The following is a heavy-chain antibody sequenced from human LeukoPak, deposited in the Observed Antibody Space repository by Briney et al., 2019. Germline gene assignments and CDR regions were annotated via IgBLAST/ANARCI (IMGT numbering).Heavy chain of an antibody. Sequence: SETLSLTCAVYGGSFSGYYWSWIRQPPGKGLEWIGEINHSGSTNYNPSLKSRVTISVDTSKNQFSLKLSSVTAADTAVYYCARNIPYYDFWSGTKDALDIWGQGTMVTVSS. CDR3: ARNIPYYDFWSGTKDALDI. D-gene: IGHD3-3*01. J-gene: IGHJ3*02. CDR2: INHSGST. V-gene: IGHV4-34*01. CDR1: GGSFSGYY.